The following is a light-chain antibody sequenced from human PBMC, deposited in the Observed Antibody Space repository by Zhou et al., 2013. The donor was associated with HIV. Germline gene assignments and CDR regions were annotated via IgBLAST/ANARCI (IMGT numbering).Light chain of an antibody. J-gene: IGKJ1*01. Sequence: EIVLTQSPGTLSLSPGESATLSCRASQSISSNFLAWYQQKPGQAPRLLIYGASNRATGIPDRFSGSGSGTDFTLTINRLEPEDFVVYYCQQYGDSPRTFGQGTKVEMK. V-gene: IGKV3-20*01. CDR3: QQYGDSPRT. CDR2: GAS. CDR1: QSISSNF.